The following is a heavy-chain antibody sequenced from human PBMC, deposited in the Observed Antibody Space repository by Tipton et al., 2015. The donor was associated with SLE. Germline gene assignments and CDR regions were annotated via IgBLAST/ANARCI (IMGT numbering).Heavy chain of an antibody. Sequence: LRLSCTVSGGSISSYYWSWIRQPPGKGLEWIGYIYYSGSTNHNPSLKSRVTISVGTSKNQFSLKLSSVTAGDAAVYYCARVRGRGYFQHWGQGTLVTVSS. D-gene: IGHD3-10*01. CDR3: ARVRGRGYFQH. CDR1: GGSISSYY. J-gene: IGHJ1*01. V-gene: IGHV4-59*01. CDR2: IYYSGST.